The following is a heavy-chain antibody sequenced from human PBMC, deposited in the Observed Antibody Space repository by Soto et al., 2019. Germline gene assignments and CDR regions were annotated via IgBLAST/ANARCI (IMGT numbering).Heavy chain of an antibody. CDR2: IYHSGST. D-gene: IGHD4-17*01. V-gene: IGHV4-4*02. J-gene: IGHJ4*02. Sequence: PSETLSLTCAVSGGSISSSNWWSFVRQPPGKGLEWIGEIYHSGSTNYNPSLKSRVTISVDKSKNQFSLKLSSVTAADTAVYYCARVEGTTVTLFDYWGRGTLVTVSS. CDR1: GGSISSSNW. CDR3: ARVEGTTVTLFDY.